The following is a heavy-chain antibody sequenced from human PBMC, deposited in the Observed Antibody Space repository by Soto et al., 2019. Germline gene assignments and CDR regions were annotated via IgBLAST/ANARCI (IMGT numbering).Heavy chain of an antibody. V-gene: IGHV4-34*01. CDR3: ARRLYRAVRRSYFDY. D-gene: IGHD2-15*01. Sequence: SETLSLTCAVYGGSFSGYYWSWIRQPPGKGLEWIGEINHSGSTNYNPSLKSRVTISVDTSKNQFSLKLSSVTAADTAVYYCARRLYRAVRRSYFDYWGQGTLVTVSS. CDR1: GGSFSGYY. CDR2: INHSGST. J-gene: IGHJ4*02.